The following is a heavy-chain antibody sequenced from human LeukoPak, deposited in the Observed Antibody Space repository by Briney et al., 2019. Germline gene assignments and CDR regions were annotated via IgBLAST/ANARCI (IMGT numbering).Heavy chain of an antibody. D-gene: IGHD1-26*01. CDR2: IYYTGST. Sequence: SETLSLTCTVSGGSISSFYWSWIRQPPGKGLEWIGYIYYTGSTNYNPSLKSRVSMSVDTSKNQFSLKLSSVTAADTAVYYCARVAGLLTYYFDYWAQGTLVTVSS. V-gene: IGHV4-59*01. CDR3: ARVAGLLTYYFDY. J-gene: IGHJ4*02. CDR1: GGSISSFY.